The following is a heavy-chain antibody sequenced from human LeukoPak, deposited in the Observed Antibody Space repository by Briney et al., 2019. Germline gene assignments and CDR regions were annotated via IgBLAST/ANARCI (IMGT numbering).Heavy chain of an antibody. Sequence: GGALRLSCAASGFTFMNYWMHWVGQVPGKGREPVSRMNSDGGSITYADAVNGRLTISRDNAKNTVYLQMNSLRVEDTAVYYCVREMPRDYGGLDYWGQGTLVTVSS. CDR3: VREMPRDYGGLDY. CDR1: GFTFMNYW. J-gene: IGHJ4*02. V-gene: IGHV3-74*01. CDR2: MNSDGGSI. D-gene: IGHD4/OR15-4a*01.